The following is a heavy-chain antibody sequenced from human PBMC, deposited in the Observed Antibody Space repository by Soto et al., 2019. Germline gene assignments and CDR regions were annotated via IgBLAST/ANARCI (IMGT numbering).Heavy chain of an antibody. Sequence: EVQLLESGGGLVQPGGSLRLSCAASGFTLSSYAMRWVRQAPGKGLEWVSVISGGGGRTNYAGSVKGRFTISRDNSKNTLYIQMNSLRAEDTAVYYCAKGLEVTIFGVVTIYDYWGQGTLVTVSS. CDR1: GFTLSSYA. V-gene: IGHV3-23*01. CDR3: AKGLEVTIFGVVTIYDY. J-gene: IGHJ4*02. CDR2: ISGGGGRT. D-gene: IGHD3-3*01.